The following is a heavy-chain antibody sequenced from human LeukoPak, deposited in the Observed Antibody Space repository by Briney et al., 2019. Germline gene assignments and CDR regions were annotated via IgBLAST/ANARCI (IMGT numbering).Heavy chain of an antibody. V-gene: IGHV4-59*01. CDR3: ARDSSGWYHWFDP. Sequence: SETLSLTCTVSGGSISSYYWSWIRQPLGKGLEWIGYIYYSGNTNYNPSLKSRVTISVDTSKNQFSLKLSSVTAADTAVYYCARDSSGWYHWFDPWGQGILVTVSS. CDR1: GGSISSYY. CDR2: IYYSGNT. D-gene: IGHD6-19*01. J-gene: IGHJ5*02.